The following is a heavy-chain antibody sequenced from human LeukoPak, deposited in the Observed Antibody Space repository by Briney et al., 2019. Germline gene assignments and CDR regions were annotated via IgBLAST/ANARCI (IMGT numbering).Heavy chain of an antibody. CDR2: ISSTSTTM. V-gene: IGHV3-48*04. CDR3: ARESFSGDSSGYYGY. D-gene: IGHD3-22*01. CDR1: GFTFSSYG. Sequence: PGGSLRLSCAAAGFTFSSYGMNWVRQAPGKGLEWVSYISSTSTTMYYADSVKGRFTISRDNAKNSLYLQMNSLRAEDTAVYYCARESFSGDSSGYYGYWGQGTLVTVSS. J-gene: IGHJ4*02.